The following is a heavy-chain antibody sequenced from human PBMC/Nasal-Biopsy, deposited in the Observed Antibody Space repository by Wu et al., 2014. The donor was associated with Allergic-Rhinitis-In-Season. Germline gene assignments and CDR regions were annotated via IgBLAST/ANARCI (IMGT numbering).Heavy chain of an antibody. J-gene: IGHJ5*01. CDR1: GASISNYC. CDR3: ARHVEWRKWFEH. CDR2: LLQWEP. D-gene: IGHD1-26*01. Sequence: TLSLTCNVSGASISNYCWSWIRQPPGRRREWDWIYLLQWEPDYNSSLRGRVAISVDTSKNQFSLKLSSVTAADTAVYYCARHVEWRKWFEHWGQGILVSVST. V-gene: IGHV4-59*08.